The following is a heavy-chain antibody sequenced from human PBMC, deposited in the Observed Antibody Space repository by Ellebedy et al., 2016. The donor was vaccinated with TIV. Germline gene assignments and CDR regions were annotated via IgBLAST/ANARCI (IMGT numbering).Heavy chain of an antibody. CDR2: IRGGNGDT. J-gene: IGHJ4*02. V-gene: IGHV3-23*01. CDR1: GFTFSTYA. Sequence: GESLKISCAVSGFTFSTYAMIWVRQAPGKGLERVSAIRGGNGDTYYSDSVKGRFIISRDSSKSTVYLQMDSLRAEETAVYYCAKQGSGSGWYWDYWGQGTVVSVSS. CDR3: AKQGSGSGWYWDY. D-gene: IGHD6-19*01.